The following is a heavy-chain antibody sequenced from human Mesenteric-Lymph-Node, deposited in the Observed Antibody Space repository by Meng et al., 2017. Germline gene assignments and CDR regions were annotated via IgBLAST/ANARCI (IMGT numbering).Heavy chain of an antibody. CDR2: ISSSGNTI. CDR3: TREEV. CDR1: GFIFSDYY. J-gene: IGHJ4*02. Sequence: GESLKISCAASGFIFSDYYMSWIRQAPGKGLEWVSYISSSGNTIYYADSVKGRFTISRDNAENSLFLQMNSLGAEDTAVYYCTREEVWGQGTQVTVSS. V-gene: IGHV3-11*04.